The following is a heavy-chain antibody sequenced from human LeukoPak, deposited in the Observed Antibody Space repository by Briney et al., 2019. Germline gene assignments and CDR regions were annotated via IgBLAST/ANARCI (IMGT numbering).Heavy chain of an antibody. Sequence: PGGSLRLSCTSSGFILSSFAMSWVRQAPGKGLEWVSSISSPGGNTYYADSVKGRFTISRDNSNNLVYLQMNSLRAEDTAVYYCARDEYSFSLRGATIDYWGQGTLVTVSS. D-gene: IGHD1-26*01. CDR3: ARDEYSFSLRGATIDY. V-gene: IGHV3-23*01. CDR2: ISSPGGNT. CDR1: GFILSSFA. J-gene: IGHJ4*02.